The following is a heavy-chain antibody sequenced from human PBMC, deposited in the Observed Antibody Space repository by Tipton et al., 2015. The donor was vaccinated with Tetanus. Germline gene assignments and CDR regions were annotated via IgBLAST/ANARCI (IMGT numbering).Heavy chain of an antibody. CDR3: ARGGGTKWELLPIDY. Sequence: TLSLTCTVSGGSISSGGYYWSWIRQHPGKGLEWIGYIYYSGSTYYNPSLKSRVTISVDTSKNQFSLKLSSVTAADTAVYYCARGGGTKWELLPIDYWGQGTLVTVPS. V-gene: IGHV4-31*03. J-gene: IGHJ4*02. CDR1: GGSISSGGYY. D-gene: IGHD1-26*01. CDR2: IYYSGST.